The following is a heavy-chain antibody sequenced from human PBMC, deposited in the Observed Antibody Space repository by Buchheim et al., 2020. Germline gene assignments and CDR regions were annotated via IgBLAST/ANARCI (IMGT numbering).Heavy chain of an antibody. CDR1: GFTFSSYS. D-gene: IGHD2-2*01. CDR2: ISSSSTI. Sequence: EVQLVESGGGLVQPGGSLRLSCAASGFTFSSYSMNWVRQAPGKGLEWVSYISSSSTIYYADAVKGRCTISRDNANNSLYLLMNSLRAEDTAVYYCAREETIVVVPAAIDYWGQGTL. J-gene: IGHJ4*02. V-gene: IGHV3-48*04. CDR3: AREETIVVVPAAIDY.